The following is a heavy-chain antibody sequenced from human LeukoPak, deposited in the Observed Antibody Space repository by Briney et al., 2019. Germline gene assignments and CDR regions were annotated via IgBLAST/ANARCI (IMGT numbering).Heavy chain of an antibody. CDR2: ISRGGSTI. CDR1: GFTFSDSY. Sequence: GGSLRLSCAASGFTFSDSYMSWIRQAPGKGLERVSYISRGGSTIYYADSVKGRFTISRDNAKNSLYLQMNNLRAEDTAVYYCARDGDRCYWGQGTLVTVSS. J-gene: IGHJ4*02. CDR3: ARDGDRCY. D-gene: IGHD7-27*01. V-gene: IGHV3-11*01.